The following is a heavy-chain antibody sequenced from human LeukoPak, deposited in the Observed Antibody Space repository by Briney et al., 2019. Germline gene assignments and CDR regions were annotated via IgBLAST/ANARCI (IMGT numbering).Heavy chain of an antibody. V-gene: IGHV1-69*02. CDR1: GGTFNYYT. CDR3: AIMGGSTTRAVDY. J-gene: IGHJ4*02. Sequence: SVKVSCKASGGTFNYYTINWVRQALGQGLEWMGRIVPMFGIPDYAQKFQGRVTLTADKSTSTAYMELSSLRSEDTAMYYCAIMGGSTTRAVDYWAQGTLVTVSS. D-gene: IGHD2-8*01. CDR2: IVPMFGIP.